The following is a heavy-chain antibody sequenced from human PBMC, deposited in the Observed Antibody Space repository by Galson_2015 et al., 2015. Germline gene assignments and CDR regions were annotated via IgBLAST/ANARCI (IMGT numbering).Heavy chain of an antibody. Sequence: SLRLSCAASGFTFSSYEMNWVRQAPGKGLEWVSYISSSGSTIYYADSVKGRFTISRDNAKNSLYLQMNSLRAEDTAVYYCARDYLYYFDSKWAFDIWGQGTMVTVSS. D-gene: IGHD3-22*01. J-gene: IGHJ3*02. V-gene: IGHV3-48*03. CDR2: ISSSGSTI. CDR1: GFTFSSYE. CDR3: ARDYLYYFDSKWAFDI.